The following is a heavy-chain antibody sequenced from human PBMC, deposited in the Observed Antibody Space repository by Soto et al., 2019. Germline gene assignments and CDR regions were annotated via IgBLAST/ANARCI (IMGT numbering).Heavy chain of an antibody. Sequence: GGSLRLSCAASGFTFSSYEMNWVRQAPGKGLQWVSYISSSGSTIYYADSVKGRFTISRDNAKNSLYLQMNSLRAEDTAFYYCATMTSVRGYDAFDILGQGTMVTVSS. CDR3: ATMTSVRGYDAFDI. D-gene: IGHD4-17*01. J-gene: IGHJ3*02. CDR2: ISSSGSTI. CDR1: GFTFSSYE. V-gene: IGHV3-48*03.